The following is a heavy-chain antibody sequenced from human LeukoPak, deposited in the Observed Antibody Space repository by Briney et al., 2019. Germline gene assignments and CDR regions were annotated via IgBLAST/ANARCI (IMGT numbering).Heavy chain of an antibody. Sequence: HPGGSLRLSCAASGFTFSDYGIHWVRQAPGKGLEWVAVISYDGSNKYYAGSVKGRFTISRDNSKNTLYLQMNSLRAEDTAVYYCARPRNYYDNGGYYNWFDSWGQGTLVTVSS. J-gene: IGHJ5*01. CDR3: ARPRNYYDNGGYYNWFDS. V-gene: IGHV3-30*03. D-gene: IGHD3-22*01. CDR1: GFTFSDYG. CDR2: ISYDGSNK.